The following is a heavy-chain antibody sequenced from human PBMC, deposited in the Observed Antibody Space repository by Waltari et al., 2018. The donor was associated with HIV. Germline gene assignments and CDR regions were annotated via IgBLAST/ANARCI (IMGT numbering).Heavy chain of an antibody. J-gene: IGHJ6*02. CDR1: GYTLTELS. D-gene: IGHD2-2*01. CDR2: FDPEDGET. V-gene: IGHV1-24*01. Sequence: QVQLVQSGAEVKKPGASVKVSCKVSGYTLTELSMHWVRQAPGKGLEWMGGFDPEDGETIYAQKFQGRVTMTEDTSTDTADMELSSLRSEDTAVYYCATIMKVPAAMKAPYGMDVWGQGTTVTVSS. CDR3: ATIMKVPAAMKAPYGMDV.